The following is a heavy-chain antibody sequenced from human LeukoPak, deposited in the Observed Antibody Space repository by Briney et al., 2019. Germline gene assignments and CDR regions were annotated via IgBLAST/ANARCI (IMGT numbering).Heavy chain of an antibody. V-gene: IGHV1-2*02. J-gene: IGHJ2*01. CDR3: ARDKMSTEGFWYFDF. CDR1: GYNFSDYH. CDR2: MDPNSGGT. D-gene: IGHD5/OR15-5a*01. Sequence: ASVKVSCKASGYNFSDYHMHWVRQAPGQGLEWMGWMDPNSGGTNYAPKFQGRAIMSRDTSITTLYMELIGLRSDDTAVYYCARDKMSTEGFWYFDFWGRGTLVTVSS.